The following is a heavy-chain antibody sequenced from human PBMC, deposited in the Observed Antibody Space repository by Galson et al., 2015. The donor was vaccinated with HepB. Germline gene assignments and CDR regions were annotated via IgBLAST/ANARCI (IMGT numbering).Heavy chain of an antibody. CDR1: GFTVSSNY. CDR2: IYSGGST. D-gene: IGHD3-10*01. Sequence: SLRLSCAASGFTVSSNYMSWVRQAPGKGLEWVSVIYSGGSTYYADSVKDRFTISRDNSKNTLYLQMNGLRAEDTAVYYCARIRGPTEYYFDYWGQGTLVTVSS. CDR3: ARIRGPTEYYFDY. J-gene: IGHJ4*02. V-gene: IGHV3-53*01.